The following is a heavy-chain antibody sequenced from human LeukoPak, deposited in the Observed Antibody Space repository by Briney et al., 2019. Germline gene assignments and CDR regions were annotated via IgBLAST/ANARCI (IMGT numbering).Heavy chain of an antibody. V-gene: IGHV1-46*01. CDR3: AREDHSGSYYY. Sequence: ASVKVSCKASGGTFTSYAISWVRHAPGQGLEWMGIINPTYGSPIYAQTFEGRVTMTRDMSTSTVYMELSSLRSEDTAVYYCAREDHSGSYYYWGQGTLVTVSS. CDR2: INPTYGSP. CDR1: GGTFTSYA. D-gene: IGHD1-26*01. J-gene: IGHJ4*02.